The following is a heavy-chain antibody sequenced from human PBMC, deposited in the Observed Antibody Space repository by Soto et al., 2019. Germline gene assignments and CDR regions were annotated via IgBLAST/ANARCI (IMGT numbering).Heavy chain of an antibody. CDR2: ISYDGSNK. CDR3: AKGSHYYDSSGPGPYFDY. J-gene: IGHJ4*02. V-gene: IGHV3-30*18. CDR1: GFTFSSYG. Sequence: PGGSLRLSCAASGFTFSSYGMHWVRQAPGKGLEWVAVISYDGSNKYYADSVKGRFTISRDNSKNTLYLQMNSLRAEDTAVYYCAKGSHYYDSSGPGPYFDYWGQGXLVTVSS. D-gene: IGHD3-22*01.